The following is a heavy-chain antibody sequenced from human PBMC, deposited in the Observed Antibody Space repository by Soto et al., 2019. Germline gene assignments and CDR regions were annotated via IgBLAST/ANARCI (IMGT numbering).Heavy chain of an antibody. J-gene: IGHJ3*02. CDR1: GYTLTELS. D-gene: IGHD2-15*01. V-gene: IGHV1-24*01. CDR3: ATDDCSGGSCYSATFDI. Sequence: ASVKVSCKVSGYTLTELSMHWVRQAPGKGLEWMGGFDPEDGETIYEQKFQGRVTMTEDTSTDTAYMELSSLRSEDTAVYYCATDDCSGGSCYSATFDIWGQGTMVTVSS. CDR2: FDPEDGET.